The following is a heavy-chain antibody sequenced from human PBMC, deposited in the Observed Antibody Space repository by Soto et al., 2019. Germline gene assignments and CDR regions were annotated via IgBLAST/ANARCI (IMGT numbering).Heavy chain of an antibody. CDR1: GFTFSYFS. J-gene: IGHJ4*02. D-gene: IGHD3-16*01. CDR3: ARDRDYAYVY. V-gene: IGHV3-48*02. Sequence: EVQLVESGGGLVQRGGSLRLSCAASGFTFSYFSMNWVRQAPGKGLEWVSYIKGGSDISYADSVKGRFTISRDNARNSLELEMNSLRDEDTAIYYCARDRDYAYVYWGQGTLVTVSS. CDR2: IKGGSDI.